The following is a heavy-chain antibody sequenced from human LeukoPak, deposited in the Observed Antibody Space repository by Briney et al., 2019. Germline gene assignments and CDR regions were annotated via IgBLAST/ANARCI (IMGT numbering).Heavy chain of an antibody. J-gene: IGHJ3*02. D-gene: IGHD2-2*01. CDR3: ARAYCSSTSCSVGAFDI. Sequence: PSETLSLTCTVSGGSISSYYWSWIRQPPGKGLEWIGYIYYSGSTNYNPSLKSRVTISVDTSKNRFSLKLSSVTAADTAVYYCARAYCSSTSCSVGAFDIWGQGTMVTVSS. CDR1: GGSISSYY. V-gene: IGHV4-59*01. CDR2: IYYSGST.